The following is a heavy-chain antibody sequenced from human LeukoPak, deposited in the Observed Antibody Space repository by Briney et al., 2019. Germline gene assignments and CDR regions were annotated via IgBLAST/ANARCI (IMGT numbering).Heavy chain of an antibody. D-gene: IGHD5-24*01. Sequence: SETLSLTCTVSGGSISSGSYYWSWIRQPAGKGLEWIGRIYTSGSTNYNPSLKSRVTISVDTSKNQFSLKLSSVTAADTAVYYCASSYVEMALFFDYWGQGTLVTVSS. J-gene: IGHJ4*02. CDR2: IYTSGST. CDR1: GGSISSGSYY. V-gene: IGHV4-61*02. CDR3: ASSYVEMALFFDY.